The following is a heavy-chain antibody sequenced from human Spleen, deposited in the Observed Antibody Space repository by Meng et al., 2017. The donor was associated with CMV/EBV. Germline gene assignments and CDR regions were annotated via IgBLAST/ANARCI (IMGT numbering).Heavy chain of an antibody. J-gene: IGHJ6*02. CDR3: ARLSNYYYYYGMDV. V-gene: IGHV1-2*02. Sequence: GQSGAEGKKPGASVKASCKASGYTFTGYYMHWVRQAPGQGLEWMGWINPNSGGTNYAQKFQGRVTMTRDTSISTAYMELRRLRSDDTAVYYCARLSNYYYYYGMDVWGQGTTVTVSS. CDR1: GYTFTGYY. CDR2: INPNSGGT.